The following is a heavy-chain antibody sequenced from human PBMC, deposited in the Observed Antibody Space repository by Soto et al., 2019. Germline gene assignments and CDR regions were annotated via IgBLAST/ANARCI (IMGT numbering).Heavy chain of an antibody. D-gene: IGHD2-2*01. V-gene: IGHV3-48*01. J-gene: IGHJ4*02. Sequence: QHGGSLRLSCAASGFTFCSFAMNWVRQAPGKGLEWVSYISSGSVTMYYADSVRGRFTISRDNAENSVFLQMNSLRTEDTAVYYCARRAPGKADDYWGQGTLVTVSS. CDR3: ARRAPGKADDY. CDR2: ISSGSVTM. CDR1: GFTFCSFA.